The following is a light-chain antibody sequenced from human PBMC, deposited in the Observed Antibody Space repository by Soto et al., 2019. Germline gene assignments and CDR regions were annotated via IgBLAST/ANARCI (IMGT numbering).Light chain of an antibody. Sequence: QAVVTQPPSASGTPGQRVTISCSGSSSNIGGNTVSWYQHLPGTAPKLLIYSNNQRPSGVPDRFSGSKSGTSASLAISGLQPEDEADYYCASWDDSLNGWVFGGGTKLTVL. CDR2: SNN. J-gene: IGLJ3*02. V-gene: IGLV1-44*01. CDR3: ASWDDSLNGWV. CDR1: SSNIGGNT.